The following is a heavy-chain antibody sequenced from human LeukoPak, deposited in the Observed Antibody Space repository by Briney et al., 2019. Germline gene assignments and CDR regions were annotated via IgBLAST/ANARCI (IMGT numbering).Heavy chain of an antibody. V-gene: IGHV3-23*01. J-gene: IGHJ4*02. CDR2: IRSSGDST. CDR3: ATSRTLDY. Sequence: GGSLRLSCAASGFTFGMSWVRQAPGKGLEWVSGIRSSGDSTYYADSVKGRFTISRDNAKNSLYLQMNSLRAEDTAVYYCATSRTLDYWGQGTLVTVSS. CDR1: GFTFG. D-gene: IGHD2-2*01.